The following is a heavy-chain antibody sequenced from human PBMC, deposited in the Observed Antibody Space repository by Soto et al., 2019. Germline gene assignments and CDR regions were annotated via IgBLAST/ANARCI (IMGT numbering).Heavy chain of an antibody. CDR3: ARTFYYDSRGYYYNFY. J-gene: IGHJ4*02. CDR1: GFPFISYW. V-gene: IGHV3-7*01. CDR2: IKQDGSEK. D-gene: IGHD3-22*01. Sequence: GGSLRLSCAASGFPFISYWMSWVLQAPGKGLEWVANIKQDGSEKYYVDSVKGRFTISRDNAKNSLYLQMNSLRAEDTAVYYCARTFYYDSRGYYYNFYCGQGTPVTVSS.